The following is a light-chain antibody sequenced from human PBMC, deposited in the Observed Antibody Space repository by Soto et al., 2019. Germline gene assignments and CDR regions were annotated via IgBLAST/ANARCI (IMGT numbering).Light chain of an antibody. CDR3: MQALQIALT. CDR2: LGS. CDR1: QSLLHSNGYNY. J-gene: IGKJ4*01. V-gene: IGKV2-28*01. Sequence: DIVMTQSPLSLPVTPGEPASISCRSSQSLLHSNGYNYLDWYLQKPGQSPQLLIYLGSNRASGVPDRFSGSGSDTDFTLKISRVEAEDVGVYYCMQALQIALTFGGGTKVEIK.